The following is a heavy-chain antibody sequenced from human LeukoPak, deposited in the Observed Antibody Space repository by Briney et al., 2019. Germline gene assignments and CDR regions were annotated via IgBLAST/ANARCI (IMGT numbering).Heavy chain of an antibody. D-gene: IGHD3-22*01. V-gene: IGHV3-30*02. CDR1: GFIFNNYD. CDR3: AKDESSGPFNWFDP. J-gene: IGHJ5*02. CDR2: IDYNGSNK. Sequence: PWGSLRLSCAASGFIFNNYDMHGVRQPPGKGLEWVAFIDYNGSNKYYADSVKGRFTVSRDNSKNTLYLQINSLRAEDTAVYYCAKDESSGPFNWFDPWGQGNLVTVSS.